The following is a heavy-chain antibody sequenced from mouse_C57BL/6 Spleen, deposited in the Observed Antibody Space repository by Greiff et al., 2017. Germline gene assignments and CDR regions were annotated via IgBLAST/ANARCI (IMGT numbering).Heavy chain of an antibody. CDR1: GFTFSDYG. Sequence: EVMLVESGGGLVKPGGSLKLSCAASGFTFSDYGMNWVRQAPEKGLEWVAYISSGSSTIYYADTVKGRFTISRDNAKDTLFLQMTSLRSEDTAMYYCANPPFYGNSPMDYWGQGTSVTVSS. CDR3: ANPPFYGNSPMDY. CDR2: ISSGSSTI. V-gene: IGHV5-17*01. J-gene: IGHJ4*01. D-gene: IGHD2-1*01.